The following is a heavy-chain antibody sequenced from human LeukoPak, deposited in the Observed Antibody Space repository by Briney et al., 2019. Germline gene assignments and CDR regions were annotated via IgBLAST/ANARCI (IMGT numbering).Heavy chain of an antibody. D-gene: IGHD3-10*01. CDR2: INHSGST. CDR3: ARSPPQLRRFDY. V-gene: IGHV4-34*01. J-gene: IGHJ4*02. CDR1: GGSFSGYY. Sequence: SETLSLTCAVYGGSFSGYYWSWIRQPPGKGLEWIGEINHSGSTNYNPSLKSRVTISVDTSKNQFPLKLSSVTAADTAVYYCARSPPQLRRFDYWGQGTLVTVSS.